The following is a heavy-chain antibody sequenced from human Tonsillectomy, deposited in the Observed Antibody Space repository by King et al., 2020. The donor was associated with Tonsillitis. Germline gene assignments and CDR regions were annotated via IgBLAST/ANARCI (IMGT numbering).Heavy chain of an antibody. D-gene: IGHD2-15*01. CDR1: GFTFSNYG. J-gene: IGHJ4*02. V-gene: IGHV3-30*18. Sequence: VELVESGGGVVQPGESLRLSCAASGFTFSNYGMHWVRQAPGKGLEWVAVISFDGSNTHYADSVKGRFTFSRDNSKNTLYLQMNSLRAEDTAVYFYAKEGYCSGGSCYGNYFDSWGQGILVTVSS. CDR2: ISFDGSNT. CDR3: AKEGYCSGGSCYGNYFDS.